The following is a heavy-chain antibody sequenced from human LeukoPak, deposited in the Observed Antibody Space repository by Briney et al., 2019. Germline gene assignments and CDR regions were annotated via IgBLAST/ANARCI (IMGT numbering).Heavy chain of an antibody. CDR2: IKQDGSEK. CDR1: GFTFSSYA. Sequence: GGSLRLSCAASGFTFSSYAMSRVRQAPGKGLEWVANIKQDGSEKYYVDSVKGRFTISRDNAKNSLYLQMNSLRAEDTAVYYCARVSGNYYRWFDSWGQGTLVTVSS. J-gene: IGHJ5*01. CDR3: ARVSGNYYRWFDS. V-gene: IGHV3-7*03. D-gene: IGHD1-26*01.